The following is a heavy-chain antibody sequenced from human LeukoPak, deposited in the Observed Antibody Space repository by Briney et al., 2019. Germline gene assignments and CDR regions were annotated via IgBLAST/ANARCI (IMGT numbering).Heavy chain of an antibody. D-gene: IGHD5-12*01. CDR2: ISGSGGST. CDR3: APDPNKWLRNY. Sequence: PGGSLRLSCTASGFTFGDYAMSWIRQAPGKGLEWVSVISGSGGSTYYADSVKGRFTISRDNSKNTLYLQMNSLRAEDTAVYYCAPDPNKWLRNYWGQGTLVTVSS. CDR1: GFTFGDYA. V-gene: IGHV3-23*01. J-gene: IGHJ4*02.